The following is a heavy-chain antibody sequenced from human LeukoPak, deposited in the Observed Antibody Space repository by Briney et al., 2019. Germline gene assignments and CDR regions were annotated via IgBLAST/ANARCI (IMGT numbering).Heavy chain of an antibody. CDR3: ARLAGIPRVTTIRGFHY. J-gene: IGHJ4*02. CDR2: INHSGST. V-gene: IGHV4-34*01. D-gene: IGHD5-24*01. Sequence: PSETLSLTCAVYGGSFSGYYWSWIGQPPGKGLEWIGEINHSGSTNYNPSLKSRVTISVDTSKNQFSLKLSSVTAADTAVYYCARLAGIPRVTTIRGFHYWGQGTLVTVSS. CDR1: GGSFSGYY.